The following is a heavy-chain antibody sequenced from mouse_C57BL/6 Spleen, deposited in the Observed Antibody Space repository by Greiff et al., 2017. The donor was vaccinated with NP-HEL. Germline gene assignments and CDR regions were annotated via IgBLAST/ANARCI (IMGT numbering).Heavy chain of an antibody. CDR1: GFTFSSYA. D-gene: IGHD1-1*01. V-gene: IGHV5-4*01. Sequence: EVHLVGSGGGLVKPGGSLKLSCAASGFTFSSYAMSWVRQTPEKRLEWVATISDGGSYTYYPDNVKGRFTISRDNAKNNLYLQMSHLKSEDTAMYYCAREGFTTVVGAMDYWGQGTSVTVSS. CDR3: AREGFTTVVGAMDY. CDR2: ISDGGSYT. J-gene: IGHJ4*01.